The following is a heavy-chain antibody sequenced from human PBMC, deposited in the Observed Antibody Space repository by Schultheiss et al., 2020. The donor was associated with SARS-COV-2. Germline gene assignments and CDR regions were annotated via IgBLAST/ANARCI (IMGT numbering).Heavy chain of an antibody. D-gene: IGHD2-2*01. J-gene: IGHJ6*02. Sequence: ASVKVSCKASGYTFTGYYMHWVRQAPGQGLEWMGWINPNSGGTNYAQKFQGRVTMTRDTSISTAYMELSRLRSDDTAVYYCARDFSSIVVVPAAIWGPPYYYYYGMDVWGQGTTVTVSS. V-gene: IGHV1-2*02. CDR1: GYTFTGYY. CDR3: ARDFSSIVVVPAAIWGPPYYYYYGMDV. CDR2: INPNSGGT.